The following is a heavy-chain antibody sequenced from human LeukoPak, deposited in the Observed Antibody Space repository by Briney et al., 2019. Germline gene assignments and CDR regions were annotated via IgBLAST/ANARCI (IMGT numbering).Heavy chain of an antibody. V-gene: IGHV4-31*03. CDR1: GRSISSGGYY. CDR3: ARDSDCSGSYLRY. CDR2: IYYSGST. D-gene: IGHD3-10*02. J-gene: IGHJ4*02. Sequence: TLSLTCTVSGRSISSGGYYWSWIRQHPGKGLEWIGYIYYSGSTYYNPSLKSRVTISVDTSKNQFSLKLSSVTAADTAVYYCARDSDCSGSYLRYWGQGTLVTVSS.